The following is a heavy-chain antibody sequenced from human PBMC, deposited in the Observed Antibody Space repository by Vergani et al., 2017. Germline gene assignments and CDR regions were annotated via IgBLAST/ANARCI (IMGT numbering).Heavy chain of an antibody. D-gene: IGHD5-12*01. CDR3: AKDIGIVATMRGYYYYYGMDV. J-gene: IGHJ6*02. CDR1: GFTFSSYG. V-gene: IGHV3-30*18. CDR2: ISYDGSNK. Sequence: QVQLVESGGGVVQPGRSLRLSCAASGFTFSSYGMHWVRQAPGKGLEWVAVISYDGSNKYYADSVKGRFTISRDNSKKTLYLQMNSLRAEDTAVYYCAKDIGIVATMRGYYYYYGMDVWGQGTTVTVSS.